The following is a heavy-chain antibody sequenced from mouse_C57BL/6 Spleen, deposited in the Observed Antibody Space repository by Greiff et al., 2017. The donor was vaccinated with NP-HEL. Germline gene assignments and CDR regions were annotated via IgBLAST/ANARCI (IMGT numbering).Heavy chain of an antibody. CDR1: GYAFSSSW. V-gene: IGHV1-82*01. D-gene: IGHD1-1*01. J-gene: IGHJ2*01. CDR3: AITTVEAYYFDY. Sequence: VHLVESGPELVKPGASVKISCKASGYAFSSSWMNWVKQRPGKGLEWIGRIYPGDGDTNYNGKFKGKATLTADKSSSTAYMQLSSLTSEDSAVYFCAITTVEAYYFDYWGQGTTLTVSS. CDR2: IYPGDGDT.